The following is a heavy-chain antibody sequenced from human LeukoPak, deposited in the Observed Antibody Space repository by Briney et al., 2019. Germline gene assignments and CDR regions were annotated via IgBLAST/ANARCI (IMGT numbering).Heavy chain of an antibody. CDR2: INPSGGST. V-gene: IGHV1-46*01. CDR1: GYTFTSYY. CDR3: ARAALDYYYYMDV. Sequence: ASVKVSCKASGYTFTSYYMHWVRQAPGQGLEWMGIINPSGGSTSYAQEFQGRVTMTRDTSTSTVYMELSSLRSEDTAVYYCARAALDYYYYMDVWGKGTTVTVSS. J-gene: IGHJ6*03. D-gene: IGHD6-25*01.